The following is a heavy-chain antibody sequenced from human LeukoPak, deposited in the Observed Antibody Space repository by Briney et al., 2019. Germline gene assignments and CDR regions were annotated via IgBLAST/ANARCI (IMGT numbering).Heavy chain of an antibody. J-gene: IGHJ4*02. V-gene: IGHV3-23*01. Sequence: GGSLRLSCAASGFTFSSYSMNWVRQAPGKGLEWVSAISGSGGSTYYADSVKGRFTISRDNSKNTLYLQMNSLRAEDTAVYYCAKDKFRPATDSAFDYWGQGTLVTVSS. CDR1: GFTFSSYS. CDR2: ISGSGGST. D-gene: IGHD2-2*01. CDR3: AKDKFRPATDSAFDY.